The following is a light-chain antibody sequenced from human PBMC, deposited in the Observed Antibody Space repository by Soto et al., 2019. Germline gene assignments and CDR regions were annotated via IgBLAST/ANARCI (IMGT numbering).Light chain of an antibody. CDR3: QQYGSSPGYS. CDR1: QSVDSRY. CDR2: AVS. V-gene: IGKV3-20*01. J-gene: IGKJ2*03. Sequence: DIVLTQSPGTLSLSPGARATLSCRASQSVDSRYLAWYQQKPGQAPRLVIHAVSRRATGIPDRFSGSGSGTDFTLTISRLAPEDFAEYYCQQYGSSPGYSFGQGTKLEIK.